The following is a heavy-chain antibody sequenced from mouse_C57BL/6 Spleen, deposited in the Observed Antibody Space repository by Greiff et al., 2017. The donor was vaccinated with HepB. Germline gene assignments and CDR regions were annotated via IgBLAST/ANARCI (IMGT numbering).Heavy chain of an antibody. J-gene: IGHJ4*01. Sequence: EVQLQQSGPELVKPGASVKISCKASGYSFTGYYMNWVKQSPEKSLEWIGEINPSTGGTTYNQKFKAKATLTVDKSSSTAYMQLKSLTSEDSAVYYCARALYYDYDRNYAMDYWGQGTSVTVSS. CDR1: GYSFTGYY. CDR2: INPSTGGT. V-gene: IGHV1-42*01. CDR3: ARALYYDYDRNYAMDY. D-gene: IGHD2-4*01.